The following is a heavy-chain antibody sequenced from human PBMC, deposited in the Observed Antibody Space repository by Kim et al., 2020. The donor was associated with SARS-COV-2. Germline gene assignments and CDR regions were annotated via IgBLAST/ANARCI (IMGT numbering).Heavy chain of an antibody. J-gene: IGHJ3*01. Sequence: NEALRSRINLSVDTSKNQFSLRLSSVTAADTATYFCARPAYGSSWTDALDVWGHGTMVTVSS. CDR3: ARPAYGSSWTDALDV. V-gene: IGHV4-39*01. D-gene: IGHD6-13*01.